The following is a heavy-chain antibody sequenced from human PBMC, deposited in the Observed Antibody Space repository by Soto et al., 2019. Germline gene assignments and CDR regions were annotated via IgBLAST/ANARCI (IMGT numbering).Heavy chain of an antibody. V-gene: IGHV6-1*01. D-gene: IGHD1-1*01. Sequence: SETLSLTCAICGDSVSRNIAAWTWIRQSPSRGLEWLGRTYYRSKWYNDYAVSVKSRITINPDTSKNQFSLQLNSVTPEDTAVYYCARAPGTTGPYDYWGHGTLVTVS. CDR3: ARAPGTTGPYDY. CDR2: TYYRSKWYN. CDR1: GDSVSRNIAA. J-gene: IGHJ4*01.